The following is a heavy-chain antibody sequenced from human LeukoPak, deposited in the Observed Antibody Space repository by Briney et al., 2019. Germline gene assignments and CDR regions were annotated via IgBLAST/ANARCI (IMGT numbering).Heavy chain of an antibody. V-gene: IGHV3-30*02. D-gene: IGHD6-13*01. CDR2: IRFDELDR. J-gene: IGHJ4*02. CDR3: ARVGAAGDY. CDR1: GFTFRTYG. Sequence: PGRSLRLSCAASGFTFRTYGMHWVRQAPGKGLEWVSFIRFDELDRYYAGSVKGRFFISRDNSRSTLYLQMNSLRSDDTAVYYCARVGAAGDYWGQGTLVTVSS.